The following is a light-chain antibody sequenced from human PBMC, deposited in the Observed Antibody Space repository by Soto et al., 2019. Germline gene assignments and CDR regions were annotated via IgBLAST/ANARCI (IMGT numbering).Light chain of an antibody. CDR1: QSVSSY. CDR2: GAS. V-gene: IGKV3-15*01. Sequence: EIVLTQSPATLSLSPWERATLSCRASQSVSSYLAWYQQKPGQAPRLPIYGASTRATGIPARFSGSGSGTEFTLTINSLQSEDFAVYYCQQYNNWPMWTFGQGTKVDIK. J-gene: IGKJ1*01. CDR3: QQYNNWPMWT.